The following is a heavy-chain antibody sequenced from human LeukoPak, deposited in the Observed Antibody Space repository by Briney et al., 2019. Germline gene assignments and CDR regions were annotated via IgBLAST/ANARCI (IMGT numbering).Heavy chain of an antibody. J-gene: IGHJ4*02. D-gene: IGHD2-15*01. CDR2: IRSRSAGGTT. V-gene: IGHV3-15*01. CDR3: STGGGTHDY. CDR1: GLTFNNAW. Sequence: PGGSLRLSCAASGLTFNNAWMSWVRQAPGKGLEWVGRIRSRSAGGTTDYGAPVKGRFTISRGDSKNTQYLQMNSLKTEDTAVYYCSTGGGTHDYWGQGTLVTVSS.